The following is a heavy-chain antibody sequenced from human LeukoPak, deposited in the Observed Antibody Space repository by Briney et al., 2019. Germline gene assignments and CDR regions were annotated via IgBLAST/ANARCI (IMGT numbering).Heavy chain of an antibody. V-gene: IGHV4-38-2*02. J-gene: IGHJ3*02. CDR2: IYHSGST. CDR1: GYSISSGYY. D-gene: IGHD3-10*01. CDR3: ARPGYGSGTYGAFDI. Sequence: SETLSLTCTVSGYSISSGYYWGWIRQPPGKGLEWIGSIYHSGSTYYNPSLKSRVTISVDTSKNQFSLKLSSLTAADTAVYYCARPGYGSGTYGAFDIWGQGTMVTVSS.